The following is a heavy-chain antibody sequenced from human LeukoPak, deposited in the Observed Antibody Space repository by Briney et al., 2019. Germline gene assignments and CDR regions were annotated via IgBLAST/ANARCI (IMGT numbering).Heavy chain of an antibody. Sequence: SDPLSLTCTVSGGSIIGYYWSWIRQPPGRGLDGIGYIYYSGSTNYNPSLKRRVTISVDTTKNQFSLKLSSVTAADTAVYYGARQDCSSTSCLFDYWGQGNLVTVSS. J-gene: IGHJ4*02. CDR3: ARQDCSSTSCLFDY. D-gene: IGHD2-2*01. CDR1: GGSIIGYY. V-gene: IGHV4-59*08. CDR2: IYYSGST.